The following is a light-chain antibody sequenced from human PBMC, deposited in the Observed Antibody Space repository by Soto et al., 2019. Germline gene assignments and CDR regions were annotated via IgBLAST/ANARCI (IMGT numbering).Light chain of an antibody. CDR1: SSDVGAYSH. Sequence: QSALTQPPSASGSPGQSVTISCTGTSSDVGAYSHVCWYQQHPGKVPKLIIYEVSERPSGVPDRFSGSKSGNTASLTVSGLQAEDEADYYCSSFAGNYWVFGGGTEVTVL. CDR3: SSFAGNYWV. CDR2: EVS. J-gene: IGLJ3*02. V-gene: IGLV2-8*01.